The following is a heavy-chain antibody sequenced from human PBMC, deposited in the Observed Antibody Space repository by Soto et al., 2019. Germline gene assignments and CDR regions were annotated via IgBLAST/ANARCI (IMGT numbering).Heavy chain of an antibody. D-gene: IGHD2-15*01. CDR2: ISYDGSNK. J-gene: IGHJ6*03. Sequence: GGSLRLSCAASGFTFSSYGMHWVRQAPGKGLEWVAVISYDGSNKYYADSVKGRFTISRDNSKNTLYLQMNSLRAEDTAVYYCAKDGPAIQQYCSGGSCYTGYYYYYMDVWGKGTTVTVSS. V-gene: IGHV3-30*18. CDR1: GFTFSSYG. CDR3: AKDGPAIQQYCSGGSCYTGYYYYYMDV.